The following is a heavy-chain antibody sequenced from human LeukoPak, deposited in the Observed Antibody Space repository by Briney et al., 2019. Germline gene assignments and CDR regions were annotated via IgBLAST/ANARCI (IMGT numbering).Heavy chain of an antibody. V-gene: IGHV3-48*04. J-gene: IGHJ4*02. Sequence: GGSLRLSCAASGFTFSSYSMNWVRQAPGKGLEWVSYISSSSSTIYYADSVKGRFTISRDNAKNSLYLQMNSLRAEDTAVYYCAREPPGSGLSFWGLGTLVTVSS. CDR1: GFTFSSYS. D-gene: IGHD2-15*01. CDR3: AREPPGSGLSF. CDR2: ISSSSSTI.